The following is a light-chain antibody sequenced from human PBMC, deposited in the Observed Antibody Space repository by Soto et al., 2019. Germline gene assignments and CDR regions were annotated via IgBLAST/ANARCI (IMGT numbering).Light chain of an antibody. Sequence: EIVLTHSPATLSLSPGERATLSCRASQYITIYLAWYQQKPGQAPRLLIYDASNRATGIPARFSGSGSGTDLTLTTSSLEPDDFAVYYCQQYGSSQLTLGGGTKV. V-gene: IGKV3-11*01. J-gene: IGKJ4*01. CDR1: QYITIY. CDR2: DAS. CDR3: QQYGSSQLT.